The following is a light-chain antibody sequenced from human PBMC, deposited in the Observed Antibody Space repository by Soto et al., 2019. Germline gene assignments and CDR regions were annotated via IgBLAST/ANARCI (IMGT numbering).Light chain of an antibody. V-gene: IGKV3-20*01. Sequence: EIGLTQSPCTLSLSPGERATLSCRASQSVSSSYLAWYQQKPGQAPRRLIYGASSRATGIPARFSGSGSGAAFTLTISRLEPEGFAVYYCHQYGSSPWTFGQGTKVEIK. CDR1: QSVSSSY. J-gene: IGKJ1*01. CDR2: GAS. CDR3: HQYGSSPWT.